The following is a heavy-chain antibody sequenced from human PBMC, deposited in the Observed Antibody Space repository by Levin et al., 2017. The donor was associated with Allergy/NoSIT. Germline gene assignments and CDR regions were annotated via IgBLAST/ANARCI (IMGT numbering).Heavy chain of an antibody. CDR2: IYHSGST. CDR3: AREAEQRRKYYDCWGGYPNFNWFDP. Sequence: SETLSLTCAVSGGSISSSNWWSWVRQPPGKGLEWIGAIYHSGSTNYNPSLKSRVTISVDKSKNQFSLKLSSVTAADTAVYYGAREAEQRRKYYDCWGGYPNFNWFDPWGQGTLVTVSS. V-gene: IGHV4-4*02. D-gene: IGHD3-3*01. J-gene: IGHJ5*02. CDR1: GGSISSSNW.